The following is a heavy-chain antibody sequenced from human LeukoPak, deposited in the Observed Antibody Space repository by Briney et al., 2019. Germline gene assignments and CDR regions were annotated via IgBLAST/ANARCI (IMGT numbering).Heavy chain of an antibody. CDR3: ARSYCSGGSCHVAGMDV. CDR1: GGSISSYY. D-gene: IGHD2-15*01. J-gene: IGHJ6*04. Sequence: SETLSLTCTVSGGSISSYYWGWIRQPPGKGLEWIGYIYYSGSTNYNPSLKSRVTISVDTSKNQFSLKLNSVTAADTAVYYCARSYCSGGSCHVAGMDVWGKGTTVTVSS. V-gene: IGHV4-59*01. CDR2: IYYSGST.